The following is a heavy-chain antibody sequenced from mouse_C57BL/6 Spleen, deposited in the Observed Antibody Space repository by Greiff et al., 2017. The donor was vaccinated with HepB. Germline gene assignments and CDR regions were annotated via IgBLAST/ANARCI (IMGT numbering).Heavy chain of an antibody. J-gene: IGHJ4*01. CDR2: IDPSDSGT. Sequence: VQLQQPGAELVRPGSSVKLSCKASGYTFTSYWMHWVKQRPIQGLEWIGNIDPSDSGTHYNQKFKDKATLTVDKSSSTAYMQLSSLTSEDSAVYYCAGYEGYPYAMDYWGQGTAVTVSS. D-gene: IGHD3-1*01. V-gene: IGHV1-52*01. CDR3: AGYEGYPYAMDY. CDR1: GYTFTSYW.